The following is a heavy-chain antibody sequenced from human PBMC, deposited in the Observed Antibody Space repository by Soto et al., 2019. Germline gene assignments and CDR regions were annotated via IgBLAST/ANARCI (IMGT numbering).Heavy chain of an antibody. V-gene: IGHV4-34*01. CDR2: INHSGST. J-gene: IGHJ6*03. D-gene: IGHD2-15*01. CDR1: GGSFSGYY. CDR3: GRGLGFFCVGSGYSPYYYYYYMDV. Sequence: KTSETLSLTCAVYGGSFSGYYWSWIRQPPGKGLEWIGEINHSGSTNYNPSLKSRVTISVDTSKNQISLKLSSVTAADTAVYYCGRGLGFFCVGSGYSPYYYYYYMDVWGKGTTVTVSS.